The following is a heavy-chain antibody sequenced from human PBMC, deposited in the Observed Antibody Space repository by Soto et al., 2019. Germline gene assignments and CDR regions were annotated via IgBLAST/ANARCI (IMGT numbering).Heavy chain of an antibody. CDR1: GFTFRSYA. J-gene: IGHJ4*02. D-gene: IGHD2-2*01. V-gene: IGHV3-23*01. Sequence: GGSLRLSCAASGFTFRSYAMSWVRQAPGKGLEWVSAIGGSSGSTDYADSVKGRFTISRDNSKNTLFLQMNSLRAEDTAVYYCAKDRSSTSCYAFDYWGQGTLVTV. CDR3: AKDRSSTSCYAFDY. CDR2: IGGSSGST.